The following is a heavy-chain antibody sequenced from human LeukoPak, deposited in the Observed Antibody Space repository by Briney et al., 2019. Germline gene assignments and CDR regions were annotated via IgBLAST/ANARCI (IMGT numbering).Heavy chain of an antibody. CDR2: IYPGDSDT. V-gene: IGHV5-51*01. CDR1: GFSFTSYW. D-gene: IGHD3-22*01. CDR3: ARASDMICPHSFDI. J-gene: IGHJ3*02. Sequence: GSLQISCKGSGFSFTSYWIGLVRQVPGKGPEWVGIIYPGDSDTRYSLSFQGQVTISADKSISTAYLQWSSLKASDTAMYYCARASDMICPHSFDIWGQGTMVTVSS.